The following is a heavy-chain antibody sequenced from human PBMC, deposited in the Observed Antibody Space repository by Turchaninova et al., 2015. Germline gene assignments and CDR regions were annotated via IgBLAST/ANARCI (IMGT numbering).Heavy chain of an antibody. Sequence: QVQLVHSGAEVQKPGASVTVSCKASGYTFTSYGIMWVRPAPGQGLEWMGWISADNGNTNYAQNVQGRVTMTTDTSTSTAYMELRSLRSDDTALYYCARRSWITTVRGDDAFDIWGQGTMVTVSS. CDR2: ISADNGNT. CDR3: ARRSWITTVRGDDAFDI. J-gene: IGHJ3*02. V-gene: IGHV1-18*01. D-gene: IGHD3-10*01. CDR1: GYTFTSYG.